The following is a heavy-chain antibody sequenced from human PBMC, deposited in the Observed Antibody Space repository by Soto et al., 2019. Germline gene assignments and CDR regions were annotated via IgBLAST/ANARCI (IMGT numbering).Heavy chain of an antibody. V-gene: IGHV4-39*01. CDR3: ARHWYSGSFTPFDY. D-gene: IGHD1-26*01. CDR1: GDSISSSTYY. CDR2: IYYSGST. J-gene: IGHJ4*02. Sequence: QLQLQESGPGLVKSSETLSLTCTVSGDSISSSTYYWGWIRQPPGKGLEWIGSIYYSGSTYYNPSLKSRVTISVDTSKKQFSLKLSSVTAADTAVYYSARHWYSGSFTPFDYWGQGTLVTVSS.